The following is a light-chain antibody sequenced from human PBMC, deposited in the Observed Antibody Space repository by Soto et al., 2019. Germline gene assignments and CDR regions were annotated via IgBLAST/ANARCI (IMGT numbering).Light chain of an antibody. CDR2: AEY. J-gene: IGKJ1*01. V-gene: IGKV1-9*01. Sequence: DSQLHQSPSFLSSSVVDIVPITFLARQGISSYLAWYKQKPGKAPKLLIYAEYTLQSGVPSRFSGSGSGTEFTITISSLQPDDFETYYCQHYNSYSQAFGKGTKVDIK. CDR3: QHYNSYSQA. CDR1: QGISSY.